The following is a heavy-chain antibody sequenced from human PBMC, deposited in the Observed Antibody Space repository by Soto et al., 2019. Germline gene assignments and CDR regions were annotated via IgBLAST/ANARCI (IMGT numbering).Heavy chain of an antibody. CDR1: GLIFSNFV. CDR2: IGGTSGST. J-gene: IGHJ2*01. V-gene: IGHV3-23*01. Sequence: EVHLLESGGGLVQPGGSLRLSCAASGLIFSNFVMAWVRRAPGKGLEWVSAIGGTSGSTYYADSVKGRFTISRDNSRNTVSLQMSSLRAEDTAIYYCAKRRGDGYFDLWGRGTLVTVSS. D-gene: IGHD7-27*01. CDR3: AKRRGDGYFDL.